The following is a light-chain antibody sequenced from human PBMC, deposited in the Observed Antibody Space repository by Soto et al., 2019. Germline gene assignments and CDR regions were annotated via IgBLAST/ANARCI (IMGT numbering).Light chain of an antibody. CDR1: SSDVGGYDL. V-gene: IGLV2-8*01. J-gene: IGLJ3*02. Sequence: QSVLTQPASVSGSPGQSITISCTGTSSDVGGYDLVSWYQQHPGKAPKLIIYEVNKRPSGVPDRFSGSKSGYTASLTVSGLQTEDEAFYYCSSSAGIYHYLVFGGGTKVTVL. CDR2: EVN. CDR3: SSSAGIYHYLV.